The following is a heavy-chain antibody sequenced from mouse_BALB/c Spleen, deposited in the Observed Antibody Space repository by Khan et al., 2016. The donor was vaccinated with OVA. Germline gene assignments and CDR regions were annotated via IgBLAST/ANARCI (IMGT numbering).Heavy chain of an antibody. CDR3: ATSYFYGYYFDY. J-gene: IGHJ2*01. Sequence: EVQGVESGGGLVQHGGSRKLSCAASGFTFNSYGMHWVRQAPEKGLEWVAYISGDSNTIYYADTVKGRFTISRDNPKKTLFMQMTSLISEDTSMYYCATSYFYGYYFDYWGPGTTLTVS. D-gene: IGHD1-1*01. CDR2: ISGDSNTI. V-gene: IGHV5-17*02. CDR1: GFTFNSYG.